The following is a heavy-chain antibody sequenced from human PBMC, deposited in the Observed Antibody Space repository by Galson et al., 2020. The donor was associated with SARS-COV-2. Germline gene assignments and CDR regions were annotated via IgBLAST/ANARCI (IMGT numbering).Heavy chain of an antibody. J-gene: IGHJ4*02. CDR2: ISSSSSYI. CDR1: GFTFSSYS. CDR3: ARSYGDPFAIDY. Sequence: GGSLRLSCAASGFTFSSYSMNWVRQAPGKGLEWFSSISSSSSYIYYADSVKGRFTISRDNAKNSLYLQMNILRAEDTAVYYCARSYGDPFAIDYWGQGTLVTVSS. D-gene: IGHD4-17*01. V-gene: IGHV3-21*01.